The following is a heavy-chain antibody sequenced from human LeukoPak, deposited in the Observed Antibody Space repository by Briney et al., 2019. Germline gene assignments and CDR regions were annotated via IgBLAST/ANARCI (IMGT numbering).Heavy chain of an antibody. CDR2: ITSDGSGT. CDR3: ARSLAAPGGFDHGGDY. D-gene: IGHD5-12*01. CDR1: GFTFSSYW. J-gene: IGHJ4*02. Sequence: GGSLRLSCAASGFTFSSYWMFWVRQAPGKGLEWLSRITSDGSGTNYADSVKGRFTVSRDNSKSTLYLQMNSLRAEDTAVYFCARSLAAPGGFDHGGDYWGQGTLVTVSS. V-gene: IGHV3-74*01.